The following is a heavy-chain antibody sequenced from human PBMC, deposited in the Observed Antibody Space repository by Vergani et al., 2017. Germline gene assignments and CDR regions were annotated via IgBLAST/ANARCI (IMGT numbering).Heavy chain of an antibody. V-gene: IGHV3-NL1*01. J-gene: IGHJ3*02. CDR2: INIGGRT. D-gene: IGHD4-17*01. Sequence: VRLVESGGGLVKPGGSLRLSCAGSGFTLSSHAMHWVRQAPGKGLEWVSTINIGGRTSYADSVKGRLTLTRDDSKNTLHLQMNSLRPEDTAVYYCARGMTTETTDLDGFDIWGQGTMVSVSS. CDR3: ARGMTTETTDLDGFDI. CDR1: GFTLSSHA.